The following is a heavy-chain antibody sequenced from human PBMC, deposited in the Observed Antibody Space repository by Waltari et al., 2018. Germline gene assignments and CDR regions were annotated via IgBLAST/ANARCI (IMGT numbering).Heavy chain of an antibody. Sequence: QVQLQQWGAGLLKPSETLSLTCAVYGGSFSGYYCSWIRTPPGKGLEWIGEINHSGSTNYNPSLKSRVTISVDTSKNQFSLKLSSVTAADTAVYYCARLGSGSYAHWYFDLWGRGTPVTVSS. D-gene: IGHD1-26*01. CDR3: ARLGSGSYAHWYFDL. J-gene: IGHJ2*01. CDR2: INHSGST. CDR1: GGSFSGYY. V-gene: IGHV4-34*01.